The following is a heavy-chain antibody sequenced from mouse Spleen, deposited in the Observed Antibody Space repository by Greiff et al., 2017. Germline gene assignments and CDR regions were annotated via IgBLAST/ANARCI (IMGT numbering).Heavy chain of an antibody. CDR1: GFNIQDDY. CDR3: TTLGKDYAMDY. V-gene: IGHV14-4*01. J-gene: IGHJ4*01. Sequence: EVQLQQSGAELVRPGASVKLSCTASGFNIQDDYMHWVKQRPEQGLEWIGWIDPENGDTEYASKFQGKATITADTSSNTAYLQLSSLTSEDTAVYYCTTLGKDYAMDYWGQGTSVTVSA. CDR2: IDPENGDT. D-gene: IGHD4-1*01.